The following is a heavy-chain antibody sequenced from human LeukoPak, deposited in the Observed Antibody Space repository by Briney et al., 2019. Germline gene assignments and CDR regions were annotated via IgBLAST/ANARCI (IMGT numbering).Heavy chain of an antibody. CDR3: AADLSNPRMGASYLDS. CDR1: GFTSTNFA. V-gene: IGHV1-58*01. CDR2: IIVGSRAT. J-gene: IGHJ4*02. Sequence: GTSVKVSCKASGFTSTNFAVQWVRQARGQRLEWIGWIIVGSRATKCAQDFQERVTITRDLSTSTLYMELRSLTSEDTAVYYCAADLSNPRMGASYLDSWGQGTLVTVSS. D-gene: IGHD3-16*01.